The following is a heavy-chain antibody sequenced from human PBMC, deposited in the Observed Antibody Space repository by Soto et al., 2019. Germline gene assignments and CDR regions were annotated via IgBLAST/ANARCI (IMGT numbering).Heavy chain of an antibody. CDR2: ISYDGSNK. J-gene: IGHJ6*02. CDR1: GFTFSSYG. V-gene: IGHV3-30*18. D-gene: IGHD3-3*01. Sequence: PVGSLRLSCAASGFTFSSYGMHWVRQAPGKGLEWVAVISYDGSNKYYADSVKGRFTISRDNSKNTLYLQMNSLRAEDTAVYYCAKAFWRSPYYYYGMDVWGQGTTVTVS. CDR3: AKAFWRSPYYYYGMDV.